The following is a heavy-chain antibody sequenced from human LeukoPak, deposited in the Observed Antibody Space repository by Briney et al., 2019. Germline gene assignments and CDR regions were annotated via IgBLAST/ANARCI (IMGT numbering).Heavy chain of an antibody. V-gene: IGHV4-34*01. CDR3: ARVVGDYGRNAFDI. J-gene: IGHJ3*02. Sequence: WETLSLTCAVYGGSFSGYYWSWIRQPPGKGLEWSGEINHSGSTNYNPSLKSRVTISVDTSKNQFSLKLSSVTAADTAVYYCARVVGDYGRNAFDIWGQGTMVTVSS. D-gene: IGHD4-17*01. CDR1: GGSFSGYY. CDR2: INHSGST.